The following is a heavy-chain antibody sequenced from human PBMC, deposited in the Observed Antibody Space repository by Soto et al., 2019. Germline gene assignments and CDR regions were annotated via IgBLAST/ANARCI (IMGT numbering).Heavy chain of an antibody. J-gene: IGHJ6*02. CDR3: TTDDPVTTDYYGMDV. CDR1: GFTFSNAW. D-gene: IGHD4-4*01. V-gene: IGHV3-15*07. CDR2: IKSKTDGGTT. Sequence: GGSLRLSCAASGFTFSNAWMNWVRQAPGKGLEWVGRIKSKTDGGTTDYAAPVKGRFTISRDDSKNTLYLQMNSLKTEDTAVYYCTTDDPVTTDYYGMDVWGQGTTVTVSS.